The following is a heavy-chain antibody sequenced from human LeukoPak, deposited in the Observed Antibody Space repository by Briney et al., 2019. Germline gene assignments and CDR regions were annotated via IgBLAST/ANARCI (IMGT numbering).Heavy chain of an antibody. CDR1: GGSINNYY. CDR2: IHHSGST. V-gene: IGHV4-59*01. CDR3: AKAAQPLFFDY. D-gene: IGHD2-2*01. Sequence: RASETLSLTCTVSGGSINNYYWTWIRQPPGKRLEWIGNIHHSGSTNYNPSLKSRLTISVDMSHNQFSLKLSSVTAADTAVYYCAKAAQPLFFDYWGQGTLVTVSS. J-gene: IGHJ4*02.